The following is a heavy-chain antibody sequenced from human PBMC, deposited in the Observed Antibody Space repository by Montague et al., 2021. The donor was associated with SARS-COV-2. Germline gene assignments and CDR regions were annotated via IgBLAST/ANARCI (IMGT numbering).Heavy chain of an antibody. J-gene: IGHJ4*02. CDR3: ARDIAVAGLFDY. CDR2: ISINGST. D-gene: IGHD6-19*01. CDR1: GGSISSGSYY. V-gene: IGHV4-61*02. Sequence: TLSLTCTVSGGSISSGSYYWSWIRQPAGKGLERIGRISINGSTXYNPSLKSRVTISVDTSKNQFSLKLSSVTAADTAVYYCARDIAVAGLFDYWGQGALVTVSS.